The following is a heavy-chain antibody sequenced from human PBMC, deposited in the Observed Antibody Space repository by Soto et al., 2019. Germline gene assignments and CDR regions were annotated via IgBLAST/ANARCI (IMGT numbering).Heavy chain of an antibody. CDR3: ATLPPRIVVVVLPIPS. V-gene: IGHV4-4*02. Sequence: SETLSLTCAVSGGSISSNNWWTWVRQPPGKGLEWIGEIYHNGSSNYHPSLKSRITISVDKSNNQFSLNLKSVTAADTAVYYCATLPPRIVVVVLPIPSWGQGTLVTVSS. CDR2: IYHNGSS. D-gene: IGHD2-15*01. J-gene: IGHJ4*02. CDR1: GGSISSNNW.